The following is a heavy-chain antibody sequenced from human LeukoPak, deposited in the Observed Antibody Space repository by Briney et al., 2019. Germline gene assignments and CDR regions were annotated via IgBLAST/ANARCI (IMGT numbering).Heavy chain of an antibody. CDR3: ARGRARTQGPYYYYGMDV. CDR1: GGSFTGYY. Sequence: SETLSLTCAVYGGSFTGYYWSWIRQPPGKRLEWMGEINHSGSTNYNPSLKRLVTISGDTSKNQFSLKLSSVTAAETAVYYCARGRARTQGPYYYYGMDVWGKGTTVTVS. V-gene: IGHV4-34*01. J-gene: IGHJ6*04. D-gene: IGHD1-14*01. CDR2: INHSGST.